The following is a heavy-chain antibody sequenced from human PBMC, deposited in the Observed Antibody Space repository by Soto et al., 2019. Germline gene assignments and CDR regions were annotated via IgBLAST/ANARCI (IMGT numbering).Heavy chain of an antibody. D-gene: IGHD3-3*01. J-gene: IGHJ6*02. CDR3: ARDVGSYDFYYGMDV. Sequence: GSLRLSCAASGFTFSSYWMSWVRQAPGKGLEWVANIKQDGSEKYYVDSVKGRFTISRDNAKNSLYLQMNSLRAEDTAVYYCARDVGSYDFYYGMDVWGQGTTVTVSS. CDR1: GFTFSSYW. CDR2: IKQDGSEK. V-gene: IGHV3-7*01.